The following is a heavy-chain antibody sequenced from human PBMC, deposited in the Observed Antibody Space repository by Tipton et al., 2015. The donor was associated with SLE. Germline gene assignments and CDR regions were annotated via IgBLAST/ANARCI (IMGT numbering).Heavy chain of an antibody. CDR3: ARSSGAPDIGYLYYFDY. CDR2: IYYTGTT. CDR1: GDSISSSTYY. V-gene: IGHV4-39*07. J-gene: IGHJ4*02. D-gene: IGHD3-22*01. Sequence: TLSLTCTVSGDSISSSTYYWGWIRQPPGKGLEWIGSIYYTGTTYYSPSLKSRVTISVDASKNQFSLKLSSVTAADTAVYYCARSSGAPDIGYLYYFDYWGQGTLVTVSS.